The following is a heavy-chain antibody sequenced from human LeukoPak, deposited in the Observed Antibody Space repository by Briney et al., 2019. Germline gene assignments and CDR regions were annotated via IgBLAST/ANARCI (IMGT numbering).Heavy chain of an antibody. CDR2: ISYDGSNK. J-gene: IGHJ4*02. V-gene: IGHV3-30-3*02. CDR1: GFSLSSYG. CDR3: AKFPNFWSGYFDY. D-gene: IGHD3-3*01. Sequence: PGRSLRLSCAASGFSLSSYGMHWVRQAPGKGLEWVAFISYDGSNKYYADSVKGRFTISRDNSKNTLYLQMNSLRAEDTAVYYCAKFPNFWSGYFDYWGQGTLVTVSS.